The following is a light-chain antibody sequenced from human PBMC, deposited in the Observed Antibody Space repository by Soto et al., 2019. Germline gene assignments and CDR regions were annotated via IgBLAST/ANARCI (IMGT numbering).Light chain of an antibody. V-gene: IGLV2-14*01. CDR1: SSDVGGYNS. CDR2: DVS. J-gene: IGLJ1*01. CDR3: SSFTTSTSYV. Sequence: QSALTQPASVSGSPGQSIASSCTGTSSDVGGYNSVSWYQQYPGKAPKLMIHDVSNRPSGVSNRFSGSKSGNTASLTISGLQAEDEADYYCSSFTTSTSYVFGSGTKVTVL.